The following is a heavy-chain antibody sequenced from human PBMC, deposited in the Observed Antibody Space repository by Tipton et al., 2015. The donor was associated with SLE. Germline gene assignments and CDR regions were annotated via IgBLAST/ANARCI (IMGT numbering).Heavy chain of an antibody. D-gene: IGHD6-19*01. Sequence: SLRLSCAASGFTFDDYGMSWVRQAPGKGLEWVSGITWNGGSTGYADSVKGRFTISRDNAKNSLFLQMNSLRAEDTALYYCARDLLSGWACDYWGQGILVTVSS. J-gene: IGHJ4*02. CDR1: GFTFDDYG. CDR3: ARDLLSGWACDY. V-gene: IGHV3-20*04. CDR2: ITWNGGST.